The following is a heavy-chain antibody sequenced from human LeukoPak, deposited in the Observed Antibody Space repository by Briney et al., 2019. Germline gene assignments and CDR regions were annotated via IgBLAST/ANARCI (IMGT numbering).Heavy chain of an antibody. CDR2: ISNDGGGI. CDR3: AKGSTGYFADL. Sequence: GSLRLSCAASGFTFNNYGLIWVRQAPGKGLEWVAAISNDGGGIMYAAFVEGRFTISRDNSKNTLFLQMNSLRAEDTALYYCAKGSTGYFADLWGQGTLVTVSS. V-gene: IGHV3-23*01. CDR1: GFTFNNYG. J-gene: IGHJ5*02. D-gene: IGHD3-22*01.